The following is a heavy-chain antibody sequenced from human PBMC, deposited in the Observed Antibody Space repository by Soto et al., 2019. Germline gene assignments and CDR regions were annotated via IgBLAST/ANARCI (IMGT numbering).Heavy chain of an antibody. CDR1: GGSISSYY. V-gene: IGHV4-4*07. J-gene: IGHJ4*02. CDR2: IHTSGSP. CDR3: ATGGTYFDY. Sequence: LTCTVSGGSISSYYCSWIRQAAGKGLEWIGRIHTSGSPNYNPSLKSRVTMSADTSKNQFSLKLTSVTAADTAVYYCATGGTYFDYWGQGTLVTVSS.